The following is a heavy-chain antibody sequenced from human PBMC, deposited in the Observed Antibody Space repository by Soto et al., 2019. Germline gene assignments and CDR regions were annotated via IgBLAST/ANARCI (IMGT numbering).Heavy chain of an antibody. Sequence: EVQLLESGGGLVQPGGSLRLSCAASGFTFSSYAMSWVRQAPGKGLEWVSAISGSGGSTYYADSGKGRFTISRDNSKNTLYLQMNSLRAEDTAVYYCAKEGTSGWYYHYYYGMDVWGQGTTVTVSS. CDR2: ISGSGGST. CDR3: AKEGTSGWYYHYYYGMDV. D-gene: IGHD6-19*01. J-gene: IGHJ6*02. V-gene: IGHV3-23*01. CDR1: GFTFSSYA.